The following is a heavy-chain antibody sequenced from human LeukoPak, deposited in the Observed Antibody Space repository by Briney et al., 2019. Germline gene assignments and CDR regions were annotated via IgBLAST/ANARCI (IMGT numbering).Heavy chain of an antibody. CDR3: ARETPYYYGMDV. J-gene: IGHJ6*02. D-gene: IGHD2-15*01. V-gene: IGHV4-34*01. Sequence: PSETLSLTCAVHGGSLSDCFWTWIRQPPGKGLEWIGEINDSGSTNYNPSLKSRVTISVDTSKNQFSLKLSSVTAADTAVYYCARETPYYYGMDVWGQGTTVTVSS. CDR2: INDSGST. CDR1: GGSLSDCF.